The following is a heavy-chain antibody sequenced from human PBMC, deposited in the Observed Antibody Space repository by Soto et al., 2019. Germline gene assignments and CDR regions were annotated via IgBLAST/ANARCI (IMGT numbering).Heavy chain of an antibody. CDR3: ARGGPGTRYY. V-gene: IGHV4-61*01. Sequence: SETLSLTCTVFGGSVSSDTYYWSWIRQRPGKGLEWIGYIYYTGNTNYNPSLMSRVTMSLDTSKNQFSLKLRSVTAADMAVHYCARGGPGTRYYWGQGTLVTVSS. D-gene: IGHD3-16*01. J-gene: IGHJ4*02. CDR1: GGSVSSDTYY. CDR2: IYYTGNT.